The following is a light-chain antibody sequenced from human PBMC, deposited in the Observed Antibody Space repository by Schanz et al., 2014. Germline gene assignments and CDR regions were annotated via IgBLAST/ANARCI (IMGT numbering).Light chain of an antibody. CDR3: QQYNKWPLQVT. CDR1: QSVSSNY. CDR2: DAS. J-gene: IGKJ4*01. V-gene: IGKV3D-20*01. Sequence: EIVLTQSPATLSLSPGERATLSCGASQSVSSNYLAWYQQKPGLAPRLLIYDASTRATGIPDRFSGSGSGTEFTLTITSLQSEDFAFYYCQQYNKWPLQVTFGGGTKVESK.